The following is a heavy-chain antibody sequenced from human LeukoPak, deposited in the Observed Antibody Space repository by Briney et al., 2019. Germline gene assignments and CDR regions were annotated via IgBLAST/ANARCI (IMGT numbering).Heavy chain of an antibody. D-gene: IGHD4-23*01. Sequence: SVKVSCKASGGTFSSYTISWVRQAPGQGLEWMGRIIPILGIANYAQRFQGRVTITADKSTSTAYMELSSLRSEDTAVYYCARDPPSTYGGNSGGFDYWGQGTLVTVSS. V-gene: IGHV1-69*04. CDR3: ARDPPSTYGGNSGGFDY. J-gene: IGHJ4*02. CDR1: GGTFSSYT. CDR2: IIPILGIA.